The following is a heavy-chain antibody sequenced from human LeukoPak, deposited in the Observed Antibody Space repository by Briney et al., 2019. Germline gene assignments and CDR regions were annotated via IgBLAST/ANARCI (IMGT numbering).Heavy chain of an antibody. CDR1: GFTFSSYS. D-gene: IGHD3-3*02. J-gene: IGHJ6*03. Sequence: GGSLRLSCAASGFTFSSYSMNWARQAPGKGLEWVSSISSSSSYIYYAGSVKGRFTISRDNAKNSVYLQMNSLRDEDTAVYFCARLLATWDYYYMDVWGKGTTVTVSS. CDR3: ARLLATWDYYYMDV. CDR2: ISSSSSYI. V-gene: IGHV3-21*06.